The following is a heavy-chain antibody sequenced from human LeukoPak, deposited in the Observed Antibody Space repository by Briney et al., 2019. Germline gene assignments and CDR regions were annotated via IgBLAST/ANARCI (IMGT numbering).Heavy chain of an antibody. J-gene: IGHJ6*03. CDR3: ARDNFWATKANYYYYYMDV. D-gene: IGHD3-3*01. V-gene: IGHV4-30-4*08. Sequence: PSETLSLTCTVSGGSISSGDYYWSWIRQPPGKGLEWIGYIYYSGSTYYNPSLKSRVTISVDTSKNQFSLKLSSVTAADTAVYYCARDNFWATKANYYYYYMDVWGKGTTVTVSS. CDR2: IYYSGST. CDR1: GGSISSGDYY.